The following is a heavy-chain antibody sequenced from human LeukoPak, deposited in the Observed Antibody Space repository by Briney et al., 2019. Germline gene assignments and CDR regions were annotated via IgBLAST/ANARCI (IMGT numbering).Heavy chain of an antibody. Sequence: PGGSLRLSCAASGFAFSSYAMSWVRQAPGKGLEWVSAISGSCGSSYYADSVKGRFNISRDNSKNTLYLQLNSLRAEDTAVYYCAKGRSAVLLWFGEFSWGQGTLVTVSS. V-gene: IGHV3-23*01. CDR2: ISGSCGSS. J-gene: IGHJ5*02. D-gene: IGHD3-10*01. CDR1: GFAFSSYA. CDR3: AKGRSAVLLWFGEFS.